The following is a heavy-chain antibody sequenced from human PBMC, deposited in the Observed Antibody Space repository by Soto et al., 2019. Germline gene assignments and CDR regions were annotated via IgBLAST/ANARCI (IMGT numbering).Heavy chain of an antibody. Sequence: EASVKVSCKASGGTFSSYAISWVRQAPGQGLEWMGGIIPIFGTANYAQKFQGRVTITADESTSTAYTELSSQRSEDTAVYYCARASIEKREYYYYYGMDVWGKGTTVTVSS. D-gene: IGHD2-21*01. CDR1: GGTFSSYA. J-gene: IGHJ6*04. CDR3: ARASIEKREYYYYYGMDV. CDR2: IIPIFGTA. V-gene: IGHV1-69*13.